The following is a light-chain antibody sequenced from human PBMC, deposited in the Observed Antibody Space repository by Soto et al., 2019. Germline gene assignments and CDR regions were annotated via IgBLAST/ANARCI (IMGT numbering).Light chain of an antibody. CDR3: AAWDDSLNGPV. J-gene: IGLJ3*02. CDR1: TSNIGSNA. V-gene: IGLV1-44*01. CDR2: TNN. Sequence: QSVLTQPPSASGTPGQWVTISCSGGTSNIGSNAVNWYQQLPGTAPKLLIYTNNQRPSGVHDRFSGSKSGTSASLAISGLQSEDEADYYCAAWDDSLNGPVFGGGTKLTVL.